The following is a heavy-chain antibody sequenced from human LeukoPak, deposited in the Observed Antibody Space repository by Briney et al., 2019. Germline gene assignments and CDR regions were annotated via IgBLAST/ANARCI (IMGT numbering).Heavy chain of an antibody. CDR1: GGSFSGYY. Sequence: SETLSLTCAVYGGSFSGYYWSWIRQPPGKGLEWIGEINHSGSTNYNPSLKSRVTISVDTSKNQFSLKLSSVTAADTAVYYCASQYCSGGSCTNLDYWGQGTLVTVSS. CDR2: INHSGST. J-gene: IGHJ4*02. D-gene: IGHD2-15*01. V-gene: IGHV4-34*01. CDR3: ASQYCSGGSCTNLDY.